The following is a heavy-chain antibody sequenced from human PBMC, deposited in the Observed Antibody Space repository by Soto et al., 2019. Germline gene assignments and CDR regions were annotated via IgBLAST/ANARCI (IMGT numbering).Heavy chain of an antibody. J-gene: IGHJ4*02. CDR3: ARVDIVATISEC. D-gene: IGHD5-12*01. V-gene: IGHV1-2*02. CDR2: INPTSGGT. CDR1: GYTFTGYD. Sequence: ASVKVSCKASGYTFTGYDMHWGRQAPGQGLEWMGWINPTSGGTNYAQKFRGRVTMTRDTSMSTVYVELSRLRSDDTGVYYCARVDIVATISECRGRGTLVAVSS.